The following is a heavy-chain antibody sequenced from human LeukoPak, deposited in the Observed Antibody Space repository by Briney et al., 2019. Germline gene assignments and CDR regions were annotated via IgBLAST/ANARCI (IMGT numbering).Heavy chain of an antibody. CDR3: ARGYYYDASGYYRSFDY. Sequence: SETLSLTCTASGGSISSYYWTWIRQPPGKGLEWIGYIYDSGSTNYNPSLKSRVTISVDTAKNQFSLKLSSVTAADMAVYYCARGYYYDASGYYRSFDYWGQGTLVTVSS. J-gene: IGHJ4*02. CDR1: GGSISSYY. CDR2: IYDSGST. V-gene: IGHV4-59*01. D-gene: IGHD3-22*01.